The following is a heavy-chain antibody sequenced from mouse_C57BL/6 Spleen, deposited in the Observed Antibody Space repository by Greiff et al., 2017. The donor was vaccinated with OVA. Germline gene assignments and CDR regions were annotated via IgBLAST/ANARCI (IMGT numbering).Heavy chain of an antibody. Sequence: VKLQESGPGLVQPSQSLSITCTVSGFSLTSYGVHWVRQSPGKGLEWLGVIWSGESTDYNAAFISRLSISKDNSKSQVFFKMNSLQADDTAIYYCARRGIYNKGDYAMDYWGQGTSVTVSS. J-gene: IGHJ4*01. V-gene: IGHV2-2*01. CDR2: IWSGEST. CDR3: ARRGIYNKGDYAMDY. D-gene: IGHD6-1*01. CDR1: GFSLTSYG.